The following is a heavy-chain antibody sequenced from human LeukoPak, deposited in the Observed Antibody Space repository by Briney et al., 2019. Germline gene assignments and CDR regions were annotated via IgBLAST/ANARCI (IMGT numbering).Heavy chain of an antibody. CDR3: ARDLRPPVMATFADDAFDI. CDR1: GYTFTSYY. CDR2: INPSGGST. D-gene: IGHD5-24*01. J-gene: IGHJ3*02. V-gene: IGHV1-46*01. Sequence: GASVKVSCKASGYTFTSYYMHWVRQALGQGLEWMGIINPSGGSTSYAQKFQGRVTMTRDTSTSTVYMELSSLRSEDTAVYYCARDLRPPVMATFADDAFDIWGQGTMVTVSS.